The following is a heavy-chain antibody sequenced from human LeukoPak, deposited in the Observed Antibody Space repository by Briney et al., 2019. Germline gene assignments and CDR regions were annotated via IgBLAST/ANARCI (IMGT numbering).Heavy chain of an antibody. V-gene: IGHV1-2*02. D-gene: IGHD6-6*01. Sequence: ASVKVSCKASGYTFSGYYMHWVRQAPGQGLEWMGWINPNSGGTNYAQRFQGRVTMTRDTSISTAYMELIRLRSADTAVYYCARVGRAFTARSSFFDYWGQGTLVTVSS. CDR2: INPNSGGT. J-gene: IGHJ4*02. CDR3: ARVGRAFTARSSFFDY. CDR1: GYTFSGYY.